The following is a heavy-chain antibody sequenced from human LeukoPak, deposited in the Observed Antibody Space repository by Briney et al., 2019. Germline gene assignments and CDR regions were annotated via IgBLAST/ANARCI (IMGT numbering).Heavy chain of an antibody. V-gene: IGHV4-4*07. CDR3: ARGPTYSSGAYFDY. CDR2: IYNSGST. J-gene: IGHJ4*02. CDR1: GSSISSHY. Sequence: SETLSLTCTVSGSSISSHYWSWIRQPAGKGLEWIGRIYNSGSTNYNPSLKSRVTMSVDTSKNQFSLNLNSVIAADTALYYCARGPTYSSGAYFDYWGQGILVTVFS. D-gene: IGHD6-19*01.